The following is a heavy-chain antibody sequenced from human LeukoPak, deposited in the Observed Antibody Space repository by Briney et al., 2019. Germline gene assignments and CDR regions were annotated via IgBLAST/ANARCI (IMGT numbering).Heavy chain of an antibody. CDR2: IKQDGGEE. J-gene: IGHJ6*03. CDR1: GFIFSTYW. D-gene: IGHD5-12*01. CDR3: ARDRVVATISEGAYYYYYYMDV. V-gene: IGHV3-7*01. Sequence: GGSLRLSCAASGFIFSTYWMSWVRQAPGKGLEWVANIKQDGGEEHYVDSVKGRFTISRDNAKNSLYLQMNSLRAEDTAVYYCARDRVVATISEGAYYYYYYMDVWGKGTTVTVSS.